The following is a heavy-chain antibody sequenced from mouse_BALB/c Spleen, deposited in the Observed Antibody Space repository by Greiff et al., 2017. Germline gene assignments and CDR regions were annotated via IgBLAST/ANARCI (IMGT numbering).Heavy chain of an antibody. D-gene: IGHD2-10*02. CDR3: ARHVKYGDFMDY. J-gene: IGHJ4*01. V-gene: IGHV5-6-2*01. CDR2: INSNGGST. CDR1: GFTFSSYY. Sequence: EVKLVESGGGLVKLGGSLKLSCAASGFTFSSYYMSWVRQTPEKRLELVAAINSNGGSTYYPDTVKGRFTISRDNAKNTLYLQMSSLKAEDTALYYCARHVKYGDFMDYWGQGTSVTGSA.